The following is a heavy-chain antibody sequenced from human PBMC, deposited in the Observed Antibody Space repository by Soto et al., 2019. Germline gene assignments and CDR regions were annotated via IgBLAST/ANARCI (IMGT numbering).Heavy chain of an antibody. Sequence: SETLSLTCTVSGGSISSYYWSWIRQPPGKGLEWIGYIYYSGSTNYNPSLKSRVTISVDTSKNQFSLKLSSVTASDTAVYYCARLGYCSSTSCYVLILDYWGQGTLVTVS. J-gene: IGHJ4*02. CDR2: IYYSGST. CDR3: ARLGYCSSTSCYVLILDY. V-gene: IGHV4-59*01. D-gene: IGHD2-2*01. CDR1: GGSISSYY.